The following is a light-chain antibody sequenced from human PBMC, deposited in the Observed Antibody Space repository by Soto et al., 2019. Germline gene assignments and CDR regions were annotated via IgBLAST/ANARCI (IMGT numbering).Light chain of an antibody. CDR3: CSYAPGNTYV. J-gene: IGLJ1*01. Sequence: QSALTQPASVSGSPGQSITISCTGTSSDVGTYNLVSWYQQHPGKAPKLMIYEVSKWPSGVSSRFSGSKSGKTASLTISGLQAEDEADYYCCSYAPGNTYVFGTGTKVTVL. V-gene: IGLV2-23*02. CDR1: SSDVGTYNL. CDR2: EVS.